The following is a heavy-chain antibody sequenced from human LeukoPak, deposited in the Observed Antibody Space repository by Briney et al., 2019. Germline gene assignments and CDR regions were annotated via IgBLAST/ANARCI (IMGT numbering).Heavy chain of an antibody. Sequence: PGRSLRLSCAASGFTLSSYGVHWVRQAPGKGLEWVAVIWYDGSNKYYADSVKGRFTISRDNSKNTLYLQMNSLRAEDTAVYYCARDGDILTGSFDYWGQGTLVTVSS. J-gene: IGHJ4*02. CDR1: GFTLSSYG. V-gene: IGHV3-33*01. CDR2: IWYDGSNK. D-gene: IGHD3-9*01. CDR3: ARDGDILTGSFDY.